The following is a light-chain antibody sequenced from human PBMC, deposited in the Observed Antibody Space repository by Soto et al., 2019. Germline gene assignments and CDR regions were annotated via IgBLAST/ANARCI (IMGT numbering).Light chain of an antibody. CDR3: QPSYTSPTT. CDR2: GAS. Sequence: DIQITQYPSCLPASVGDRVNITCRASQSIGKHLKWYQQKPGKAPKFLIYGASTLQSGVPSRLTGSGSGTDFTLTVESLKAEDFATYYCQPSYTSPTTFGHGTRL. J-gene: IGKJ5*01. CDR1: QSIGKH. V-gene: IGKV1-39*01.